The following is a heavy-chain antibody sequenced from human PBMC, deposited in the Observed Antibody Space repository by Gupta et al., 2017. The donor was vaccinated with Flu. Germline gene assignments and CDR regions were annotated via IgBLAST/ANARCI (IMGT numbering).Heavy chain of an antibody. Sequence: QVQLQESGPGLVKPSQTLSLTCTVSGGSISSGGYYWSWIRQHPGKGLEWIGYIYYSGSTYYNPSLKSRVTISVDTSKNQFSLKLSSVTAADTAVYYCARGPSYVSLPPPPTESDYWGQGTLVTVSS. J-gene: IGHJ4*02. CDR2: IYYSGST. CDR3: ARGPSYVSLPPPPTESDY. CDR1: GGSISSGGYY. V-gene: IGHV4-31*03. D-gene: IGHD1-14*01.